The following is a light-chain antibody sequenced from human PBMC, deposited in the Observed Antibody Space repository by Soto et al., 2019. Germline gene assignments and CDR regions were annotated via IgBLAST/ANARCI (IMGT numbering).Light chain of an antibody. V-gene: IGKV3-15*01. CDR1: HSVSSR. Sequence: ERGMMQSLSALFTYTGKRATRSGRSSHSVSSRLAWYQQKPGQAPRLLIYGASTRATGLPARFSGSGSGTEFTLTISSLQSEDFAVYYCQHYTNWPLTFGGGTKV. CDR3: QHYTNWPLT. J-gene: IGKJ4*01. CDR2: GAS.